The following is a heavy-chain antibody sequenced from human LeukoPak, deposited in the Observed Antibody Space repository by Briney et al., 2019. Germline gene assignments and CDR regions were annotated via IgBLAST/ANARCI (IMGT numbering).Heavy chain of an antibody. CDR1: GYTFTGYY. CDR3: ARAPSGGLAHFDY. CDR2: IIPILGIA. Sequence: SVKVSCKASGYTFTGYYMHWVRQAPGQGLEWMGRIIPILGIANYAQKFQGRVTITADKSTSTAYMELSSLRSEDTAVYYCARAPSGGLAHFDYWGQGTLVTVSS. J-gene: IGHJ4*02. D-gene: IGHD4-23*01. V-gene: IGHV1-69*04.